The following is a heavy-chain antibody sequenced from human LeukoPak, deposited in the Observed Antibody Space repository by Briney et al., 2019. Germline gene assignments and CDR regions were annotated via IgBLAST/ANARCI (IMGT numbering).Heavy chain of an antibody. J-gene: IGHJ4*02. Sequence: SETLSLTCTVSGGSFSSSSYYWGWIRQPPGKGLEWIGSIYYSGSTYYKPSLKSRVTMSVDTSKNQFSLKLSSVTAADTAVYYCARLAYSGDYVNSWGQGALVTVSS. V-gene: IGHV4-39*01. D-gene: IGHD6-19*01. CDR1: GGSFSSSSYY. CDR3: ARLAYSGDYVNS. CDR2: IYYSGST.